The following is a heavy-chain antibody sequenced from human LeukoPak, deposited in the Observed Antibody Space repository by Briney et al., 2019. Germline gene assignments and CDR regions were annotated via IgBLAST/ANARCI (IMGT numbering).Heavy chain of an antibody. CDR2: IYYSGST. D-gene: IGHD5-12*01. CDR1: GGSISNYY. V-gene: IGHV4-59*01. CDR3: ARALYSGYDY. Sequence: SETLSLTCTVSGGSISNYYWSWLRQPPGKGLEWMGYIYYSGSTNYTPSLKSRVTISVDTSKHQFSLKLSSVTAEDTAVYYCARALYSGYDYWGKGTLVTVSS. J-gene: IGHJ4*02.